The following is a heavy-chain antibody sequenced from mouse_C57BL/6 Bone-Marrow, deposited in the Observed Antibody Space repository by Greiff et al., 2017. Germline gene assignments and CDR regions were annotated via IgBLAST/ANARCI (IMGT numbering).Heavy chain of an antibody. CDR2: ISNLAYSI. CDR3: ARHRTGYYAMDY. Sequence: VQLVESGGGLVQPGGSLKLSCAASGFTFSDYGMAWVRQAPRKGPEWVAFISNLAYSIYYADTVTGRFTISRENAKNTLYLEMSSLRSEDTAMYYCARHRTGYYAMDYWGQGTSVTVSS. J-gene: IGHJ4*01. V-gene: IGHV5-15*01. CDR1: GFTFSDYG. D-gene: IGHD4-1*01.